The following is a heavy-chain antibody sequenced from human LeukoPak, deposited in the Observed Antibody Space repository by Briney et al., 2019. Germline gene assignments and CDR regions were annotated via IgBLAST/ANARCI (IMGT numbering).Heavy chain of an antibody. CDR3: ATSSSSGWPTGYYFDY. D-gene: IGHD6-19*01. CDR2: IYPGDSDT. CDR1: GYSFTSYW. Sequence: GESLKISCKGTGYSFTSYWIGWVRQLPGKGLEWMGIIYPGDSDTRYSPSFQGQVTISADKSISTAYLQWSSLKASDTAMYYCATSSSSGWPTGYYFDYWGQGTLVTV. J-gene: IGHJ4*02. V-gene: IGHV5-51*01.